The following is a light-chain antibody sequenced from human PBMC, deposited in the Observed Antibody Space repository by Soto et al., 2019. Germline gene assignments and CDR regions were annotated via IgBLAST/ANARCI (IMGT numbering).Light chain of an antibody. CDR1: SSDVGGYNY. V-gene: IGLV2-11*01. Sequence: QSALTQPRSVSGSPGQSVTISCTGTSSDVGGYNYVSWYQQHPGKAPKLMIYDVNKRPSGVPDRFSGSKSGNTASLTISGLQAEDEADYYCATWDDSLNGPVFGGGTQLTVL. J-gene: IGLJ7*01. CDR2: DVN. CDR3: ATWDDSLNGPV.